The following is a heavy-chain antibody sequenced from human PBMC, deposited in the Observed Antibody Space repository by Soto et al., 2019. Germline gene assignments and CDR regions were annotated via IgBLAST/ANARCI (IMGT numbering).Heavy chain of an antibody. Sequence: PGGSLRLSCAASGFTFSSYSMNWVRQAPGRGLVWVSRINSDGSSTSYADSVKGRFTISRDNAKNTLYLQMNSLRADDTAMHYCASLHQCERPIFDYWGQGTLVIVSS. D-gene: IGHD6-25*01. CDR1: GFTFSSYS. J-gene: IGHJ4*02. CDR2: INSDGSST. CDR3: ASLHQCERPIFDY. V-gene: IGHV3-74*01.